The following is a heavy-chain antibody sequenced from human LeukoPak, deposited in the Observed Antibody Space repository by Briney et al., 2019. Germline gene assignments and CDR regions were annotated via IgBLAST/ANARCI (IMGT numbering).Heavy chain of an antibody. CDR1: GFTFSSHG. D-gene: IGHD2-21*01. CDR2: IWNDGSDK. CDR3: ARGCGGTPGCYIIDN. V-gene: IGHV3-33*01. J-gene: IGHJ4*02. Sequence: GGSLRLSCEASGFTFSSHGMHWVRQPPGKGLEWVAVIWNDGSDKYYGDSVKGRFTVSRDNSKNTLYLQMDSLRAEDTAVYYCARGCGGTPGCYIIDNWGQGTLVTVSS.